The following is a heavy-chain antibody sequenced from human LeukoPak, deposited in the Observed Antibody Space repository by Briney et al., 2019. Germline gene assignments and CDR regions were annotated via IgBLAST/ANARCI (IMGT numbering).Heavy chain of an antibody. Sequence: GGSLRLSCAASGFTFSDYNMNWVRQAPGKGLEWVSYITDSGNTIHYADSVKGRFTISRDNAKNSLYLQMNSLRAEDTAVYYCARSIGLAGGGVDVWGQGTTVTVSS. CDR3: ARSIGLAGGGVDV. CDR1: GFTFSDYN. D-gene: IGHD4-23*01. V-gene: IGHV3-11*01. J-gene: IGHJ6*02. CDR2: ITDSGNTI.